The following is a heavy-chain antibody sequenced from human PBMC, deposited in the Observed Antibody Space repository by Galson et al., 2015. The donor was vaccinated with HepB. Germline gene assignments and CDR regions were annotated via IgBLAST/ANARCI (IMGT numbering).Heavy chain of an antibody. CDR1: GGSISSGGYY. J-gene: IGHJ6*03. CDR2: IYYSGST. CDR3: ARVPTSMVRGVNRPYYYYMDV. V-gene: IGHV4-31*03. D-gene: IGHD3-10*01. Sequence: TLSLTCTVSGGSISSGGYYWSWIRQHPGTGLEWIGYIYYSGSTYYNPSLKSRVTTSVDTSKNQFSLKLSSVTAADTAVYYCARVPTSMVRGVNRPYYYYMDVWGKGTTVTVSS.